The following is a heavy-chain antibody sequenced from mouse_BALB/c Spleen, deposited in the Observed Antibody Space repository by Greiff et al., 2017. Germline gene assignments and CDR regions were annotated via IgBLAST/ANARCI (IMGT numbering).Heavy chain of an antibody. CDR2: ISYSGST. D-gene: IGHD2-4*01. Sequence: EVMLVESGPSLVKPSQTLSLTCSVTGDSITSGYWNWIRKFPGNKLEYMGYISYSGSTYYNPSLKSRISITRDTSKNQYYLQLNSVTTEDTATYYCARSTMITRGFAYWGQGTLVTVSA. CDR3: ARSTMITRGFAY. J-gene: IGHJ3*01. CDR1: GDSITSGY. V-gene: IGHV3-8*02.